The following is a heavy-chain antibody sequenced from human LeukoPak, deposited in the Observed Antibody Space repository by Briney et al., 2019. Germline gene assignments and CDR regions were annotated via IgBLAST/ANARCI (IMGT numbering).Heavy chain of an antibody. Sequence: ASVSVSCKASGYTFTSYDINWVREAPGQGLEWMGWMNPNSGNTVYAQNFHRRLTITTNTSISTAYMELSSLRSEDTAVYYCARSTTVTTYYYYGMDVWGQGTTVTVSS. CDR3: ARSTTVTTYYYYGMDV. D-gene: IGHD4-11*01. J-gene: IGHJ6*02. CDR2: MNPNSGNT. V-gene: IGHV1-8*01. CDR1: GYTFTSYD.